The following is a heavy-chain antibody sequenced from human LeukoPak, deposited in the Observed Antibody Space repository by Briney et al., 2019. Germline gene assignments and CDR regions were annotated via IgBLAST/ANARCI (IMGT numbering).Heavy chain of an antibody. CDR3: ARGYTIYDYVWGSYRSHFDY. Sequence: PGGSLRLSCAASGFTFSSYAMHWVRQAPGKGLEWVAVISYDGSNKYYADSVKGRFTISRDNSKNTLYLQMNSLRAEDTAVYYCARGYTIYDYVWGSYRSHFDYWGQGTLVTVSS. CDR2: ISYDGSNK. CDR1: GFTFSSYA. J-gene: IGHJ4*02. V-gene: IGHV3-30-3*01. D-gene: IGHD3-16*02.